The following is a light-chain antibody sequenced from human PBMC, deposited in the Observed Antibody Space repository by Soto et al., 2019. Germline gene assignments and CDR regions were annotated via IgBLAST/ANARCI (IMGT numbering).Light chain of an antibody. CDR1: QDISTW. CDR2: DAS. CDR3: QQANSFPFT. Sequence: DIQMTQSPSSVSASVGDRVTITCRASQDISTWLAWYQQKPGKAPKLLIYDASSLESGVPARFSGSAFGTDFTLTISSLQPEDFATYYCQQANSFPFTFGPGTKVDIK. J-gene: IGKJ3*01. V-gene: IGKV1-12*01.